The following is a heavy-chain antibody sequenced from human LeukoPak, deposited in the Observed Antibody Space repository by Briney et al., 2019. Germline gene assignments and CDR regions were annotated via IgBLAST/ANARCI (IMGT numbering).Heavy chain of an antibody. J-gene: IGHJ6*03. Sequence: GGSLRLSCAASGFTFSSYTMNWVRQAPGKGLQWISYFSGTSDDIYYADSVKGRFTISRDNAKNSLYLQMNSLRAEDAAVYYCARDPYSGSYGDSYYYYMDVWGQGTLVTVSS. V-gene: IGHV3-48*01. CDR3: ARDPYSGSYGDSYYYYMDV. CDR1: GFTFSSYT. D-gene: IGHD1-26*01. CDR2: FSGTSDDI.